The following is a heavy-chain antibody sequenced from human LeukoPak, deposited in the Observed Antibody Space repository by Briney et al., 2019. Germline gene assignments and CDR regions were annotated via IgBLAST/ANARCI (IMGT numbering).Heavy chain of an antibody. CDR3: ATDLFGYFDR. V-gene: IGHV3-23*01. Sequence: PGGSLRPSCAASGFTFSSNGMSWVRQAPGGGLEWVSSISDSSDNIYYADSVKGRFITSRDNSKNTLFLQMHSLRAEDTAVYYCATDLFGYFDRWGQGTLVTVSS. CDR1: GFTFSSNG. CDR2: ISDSSDNI. J-gene: IGHJ4*02. D-gene: IGHD3-16*01.